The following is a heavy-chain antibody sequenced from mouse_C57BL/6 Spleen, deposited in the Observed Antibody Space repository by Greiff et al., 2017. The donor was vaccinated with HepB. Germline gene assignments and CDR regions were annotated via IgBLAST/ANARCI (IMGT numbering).Heavy chain of an antibody. V-gene: IGHV1-15*01. CDR2: IDPETGGT. D-gene: IGHD1-1*01. Sequence: VQLQESGAELVRPGASVTLSCKASGYTFTDYEMHWVKQTPVHGLEWIGAIDPETGGTAYNQKFKGKAILTADKSSSTAYMELRSLTSEDSAVYYCTTIYYYGSSPGDWGQGTLVTVSA. CDR3: TTIYYYGSSPGD. CDR1: GYTFTDYE. J-gene: IGHJ3*01.